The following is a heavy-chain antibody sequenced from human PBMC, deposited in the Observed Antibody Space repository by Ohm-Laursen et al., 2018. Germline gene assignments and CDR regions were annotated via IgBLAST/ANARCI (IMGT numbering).Heavy chain of an antibody. D-gene: IGHD6-13*01. Sequence: SDTLSLTCAVYGGSFSGYYWSWIRQPPGKGLEWIGEINHSGSTNYNPSLKSRVTISVDTSKNQFSLKLSSVTAADTAVYYCARGRSSSWYYYGMDVWGQGTTVTASS. J-gene: IGHJ6*02. CDR2: INHSGST. V-gene: IGHV4-34*01. CDR3: ARGRSSSWYYYGMDV. CDR1: GGSFSGYY.